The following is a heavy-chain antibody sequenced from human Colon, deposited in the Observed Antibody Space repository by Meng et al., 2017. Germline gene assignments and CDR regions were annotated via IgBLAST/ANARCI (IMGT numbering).Heavy chain of an antibody. Sequence: GESLKISCKISGYSITTYWIAWVRQVPGKGLEWMGMIFPGDSATRFSPSVQGQATLSVDKSISTAYLQWSSLKASDTGIYYCARLSYYYDTSGYYNAWFDPWGQGTLVTVSS. CDR2: IFPGDSAT. J-gene: IGHJ5*02. D-gene: IGHD3-22*01. V-gene: IGHV5-51*01. CDR1: GYSITTYW. CDR3: ARLSYYYDTSGYYNAWFDP.